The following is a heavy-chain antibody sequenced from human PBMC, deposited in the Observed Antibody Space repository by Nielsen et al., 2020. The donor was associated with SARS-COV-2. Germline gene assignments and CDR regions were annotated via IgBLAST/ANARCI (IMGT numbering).Heavy chain of an antibody. CDR3: AREIIVATPAIDY. CDR2: INSDGSST. CDR1: GFSFRDYW. Sequence: GESLKISCAASGFSFRDYWMHWVRQAPGKGLVWISRINSDGSSTSYADSVKGRFTISRDNAKNTLYLQMNSLRAEDTAVYYCAREIIVATPAIDYWGQGTLVTVSS. V-gene: IGHV3-74*01. J-gene: IGHJ4*02. D-gene: IGHD5-12*01.